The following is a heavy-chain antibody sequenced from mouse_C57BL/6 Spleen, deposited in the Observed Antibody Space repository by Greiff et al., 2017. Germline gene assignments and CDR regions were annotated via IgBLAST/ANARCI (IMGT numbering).Heavy chain of an antibody. CDR3: AREDYGSSPFAY. CDR2: LNPSSGYT. D-gene: IGHD1-1*01. V-gene: IGHV1-7*01. J-gene: IGHJ3*01. CDR1: GYTFTSYW. Sequence: QVQLKESGAELAKPGASVKLSCKASGYTFTSYWMHWVKQRPGQGLEWIGYLNPSSGYTKYNQKFKDKATLTADKSSSTAYMQLSSLTYEDSAVYYCAREDYGSSPFAYWGQGTLVTVSA.